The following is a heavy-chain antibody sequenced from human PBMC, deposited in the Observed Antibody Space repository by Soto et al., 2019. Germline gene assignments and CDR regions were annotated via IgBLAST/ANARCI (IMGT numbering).Heavy chain of an antibody. CDR2: INPNSGGT. CDR3: ARRILWFGELLERDAFDI. Sequence: ASVKVSCKASGYTFTDYYIHWVRQAPGQGLEWMGSINPNSGGTNYAQKFQGRVTMTRDTSISTAYMELSRLRSDDTAVYYCARRILWFGELLERDAFDIWGQGTMVTVSS. V-gene: IGHV1-2*02. CDR1: GYTFTDYY. J-gene: IGHJ3*02. D-gene: IGHD3-10*01.